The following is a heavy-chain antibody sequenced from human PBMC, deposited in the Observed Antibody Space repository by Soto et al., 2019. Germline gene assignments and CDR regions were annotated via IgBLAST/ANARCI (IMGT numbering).Heavy chain of an antibody. CDR3: ARDDGGYSYGPYYFDY. CDR1: GFTFSSYW. CDR2: IKQDGSEK. D-gene: IGHD5-18*01. Sequence: EVQLVESGGGLVQPGGSLRLSCAASGFTFSSYWMSWVRQAPGKGLEWVANIKQDGSEKYYVDSVKGRFTISRDNAKNSLYLQMNSLRAEDTAVYYCARDDGGYSYGPYYFDYWGQGTLVTVSS. J-gene: IGHJ4*02. V-gene: IGHV3-7*01.